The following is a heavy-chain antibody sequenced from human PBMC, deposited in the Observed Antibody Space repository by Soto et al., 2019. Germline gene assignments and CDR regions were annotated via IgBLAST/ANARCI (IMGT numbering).Heavy chain of an antibody. CDR2: IYHSGST. CDR1: GGSISSVVYS. CDR3: ARVTYYYDSSGYPRRYYFDY. J-gene: IGHJ4*02. D-gene: IGHD3-22*01. Sequence: SETLSLTCAVSGGSISSVVYSWSWIRQPPGKGLEWIGYIYHSGSTYYNPSLKSRVTISVDRSKNQFSLKLSSVTAADTAVYYCARVTYYYDSSGYPRRYYFDYWGQGTLVTVSS. V-gene: IGHV4-30-2*01.